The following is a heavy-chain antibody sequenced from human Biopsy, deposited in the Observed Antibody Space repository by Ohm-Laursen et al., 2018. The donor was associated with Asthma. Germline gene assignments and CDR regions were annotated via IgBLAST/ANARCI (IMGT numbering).Heavy chain of an antibody. Sequence: SLRLSCAASRFTYEMHWVRQAPGKGQEWVAVISYDGSSIYYADSVKGRFTISRDNSKNTLSLQMNSLTAEDTAVYYCAREGVAGTHIEDWGQGTLVTVSS. D-gene: IGHD6-19*01. J-gene: IGHJ4*02. CDR3: AREGVAGTHIED. CDR2: ISYDGSSI. V-gene: IGHV3-30-3*01. CDR1: RFTYE.